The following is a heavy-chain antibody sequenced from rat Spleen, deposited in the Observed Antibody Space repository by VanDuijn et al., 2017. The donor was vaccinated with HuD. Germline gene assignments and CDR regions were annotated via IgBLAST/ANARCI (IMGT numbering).Heavy chain of an antibody. CDR3: ARSVFDY. J-gene: IGHJ2*01. CDR1: GFTFNDYY. V-gene: IGHV5-7*01. CDR2: INYDGSST. Sequence: EVQLVESDGGLVQPGRSLKLSCAASGFTFNDYYMAWVRQAPTKGLEWVATINYDGSSTNYRDSVKVRFTISRDNAKSTLYLQMDSLKSEYTATYYCARSVFDYWGQGVMVTVSS.